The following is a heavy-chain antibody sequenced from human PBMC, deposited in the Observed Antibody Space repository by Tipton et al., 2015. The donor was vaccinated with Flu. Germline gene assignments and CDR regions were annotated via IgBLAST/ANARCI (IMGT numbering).Heavy chain of an antibody. D-gene: IGHD4-11*01. CDR1: GGSIGGYY. J-gene: IGHJ5*01. V-gene: IGHV4-4*09. CDR3: ARRDYSNYVSDPKNWFDS. Sequence: TLSLTCTVSGGSIGGYYWNWIRQPPGKGLEWIGYIYNSEYTKYSPSLKSRVTISVDTSKKQFSLQLRSVTAADTAVYYCARRDYSNYVSDPKNWFDSWGQGILVTVSS. CDR2: IYNSEYT.